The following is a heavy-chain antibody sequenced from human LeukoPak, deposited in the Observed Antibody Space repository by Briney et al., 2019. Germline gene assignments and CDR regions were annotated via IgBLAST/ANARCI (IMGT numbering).Heavy chain of an antibody. V-gene: IGHV4-39*07. J-gene: IGHJ4*02. D-gene: IGHD3-10*01. CDR3: AGASHLMVRGVIREVFDY. Sequence: SETLSLTCTVSGGSISSSSYYWGWIRQPPGKGLEWIGSIYYSGSTYYNPSLKSRVTISVDTSKNQFSLKLSSVTAADTAVYYCAGASHLMVRGVIREVFDYWGQGTLVTVSS. CDR1: GGSISSSSYY. CDR2: IYYSGST.